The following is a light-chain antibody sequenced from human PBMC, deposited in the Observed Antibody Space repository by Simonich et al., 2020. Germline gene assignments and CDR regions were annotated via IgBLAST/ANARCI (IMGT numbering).Light chain of an antibody. CDR1: SSDVGGYNY. V-gene: IGLV2-23*03. CDR3: CSYAGSSTFVV. Sequence: QSALTQPASVSGSPGQSITISCTGTSSDVGGYNYVSWYQQHPGKAPKLMIYEGRKRPSGVSNRFSGSKSGNTASLTISGLRAEDEADYYCCSYAGSSTFVVFGGGTKLTVL. CDR2: EGR. J-gene: IGLJ2*01.